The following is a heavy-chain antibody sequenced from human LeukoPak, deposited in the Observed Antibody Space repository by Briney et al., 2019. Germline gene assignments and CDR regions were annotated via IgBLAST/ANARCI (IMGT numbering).Heavy chain of an antibody. CDR2: INHSGST. J-gene: IGHJ4*02. CDR1: GFTFSSYA. CDR3: ARAPAAIIDY. D-gene: IGHD2-2*02. V-gene: IGHV4-34*01. Sequence: GSLRLSCAASGFTFSSYAMSWIRQPPGKGLEWIGEINHSGSTNYNPSLKSRVTISVDTSKNQFSLKLSSVTAADTAVYYCARAPAAIIDYWGQGTLVTVSS.